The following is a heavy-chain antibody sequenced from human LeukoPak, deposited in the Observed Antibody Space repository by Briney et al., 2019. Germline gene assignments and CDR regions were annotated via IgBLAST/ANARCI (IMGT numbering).Heavy chain of an antibody. D-gene: IGHD2-15*01. CDR3: AKRYCSGATCYPRFFDY. CDR1: GFTFSNYA. J-gene: IGHJ4*02. V-gene: IGHV3-23*01. CDR2: ISASGGVT. Sequence: GGSLRLSCPTSGFTFSNYAMRWVRQAPGNGLEWVSSISASGGVTDYADSVKGRFTISRDNSMNTLFLQMNSLRAEDSAVYYCAKRYCSGATCYPRFFDYWGQGTLVTVSS.